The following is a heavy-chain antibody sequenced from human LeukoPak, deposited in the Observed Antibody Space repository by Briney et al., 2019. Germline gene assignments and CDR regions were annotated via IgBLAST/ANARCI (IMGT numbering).Heavy chain of an antibody. J-gene: IGHJ4*02. Sequence: GGSLRLSCAASGFSLSTHGMHWVRQAPGKGLEWVAGMWYDGTREDYADSVKGRFTISRDLSKNTLNLQMNRLRVEDTAMFYCARDLSYGSLDFRGQGTLVTVSS. D-gene: IGHD1-26*01. CDR1: GFSLSTHG. CDR3: ARDLSYGSLDF. V-gene: IGHV3-33*01. CDR2: MWYDGTRE.